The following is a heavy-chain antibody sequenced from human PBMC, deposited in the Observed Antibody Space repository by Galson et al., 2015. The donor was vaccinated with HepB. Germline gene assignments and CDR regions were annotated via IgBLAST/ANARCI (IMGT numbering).Heavy chain of an antibody. J-gene: IGHJ5*01. CDR2: IRSKANNHAT. CDR3: TRRSTDESSRYAVS. V-gene: IGHV3-73*01. Sequence: SLRLSCAASGFTFSGSAMHWVRQASGKGLEWVGRIRSKANNHATADGAAVKVRFTISRDDSKDTAYVQMNSLQTEATAVYYCTRRSTDESSRYAVSCGRGIVVT. CDR1: GFTFSGSA. D-gene: IGHD3-22*01.